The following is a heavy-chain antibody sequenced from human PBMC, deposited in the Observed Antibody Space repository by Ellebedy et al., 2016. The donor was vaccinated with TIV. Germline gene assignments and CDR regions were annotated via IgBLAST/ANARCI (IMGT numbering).Heavy chain of an antibody. CDR1: KMSSDTKW. Sequence: GGSLRLXXEASKMSSDTKWMTWVRQAPGKGLEWVAHIDQDGNGKAYVDSVKGRFTISRDNAKNSLYLQMNSLRAEDTAVYYCASGEGWIFDNWGQGTPVTVSS. J-gene: IGHJ4*02. CDR2: IDQDGNGK. CDR3: ASGEGWIFDN. D-gene: IGHD2-2*03. V-gene: IGHV3-7*03.